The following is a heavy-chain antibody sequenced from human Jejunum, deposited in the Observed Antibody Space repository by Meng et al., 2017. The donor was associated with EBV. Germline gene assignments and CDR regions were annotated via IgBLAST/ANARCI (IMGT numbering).Heavy chain of an antibody. CDR2: IQSNHSYP. J-gene: IGHJ5*02. D-gene: IGHD2-8*02. CDR1: VYTITSSC. CDR3: ARVRPGGGLFAP. V-gene: IGHV7-4-1*02. Sequence: QVQLVQSVSGVNKPGASVKGSCKASVYTITSSCINCVPHAPVQGLECMPFIQSNHSYPTYAHDFTVRFVFSLDTSLSTAYLQITSLSSDDNSFYYCARVRPGGGLFAPWGQGTLVTVSS.